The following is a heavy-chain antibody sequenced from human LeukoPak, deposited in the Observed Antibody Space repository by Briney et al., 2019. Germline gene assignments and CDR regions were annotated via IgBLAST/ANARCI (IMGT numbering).Heavy chain of an antibody. Sequence: ASVKVCCKASGYTYTGYYMHWVRQAPGQGHEWMGWINPNSGGTNYAQKFQGRVTMTRDTSISTAYMELSRLRSDDTAVYYCARLLTNYYAFDIWGQGTMVTVSS. CDR3: ARLLTNYYAFDI. CDR1: GYTYTGYY. V-gene: IGHV1-2*02. CDR2: INPNSGGT. D-gene: IGHD4/OR15-4a*01. J-gene: IGHJ3*02.